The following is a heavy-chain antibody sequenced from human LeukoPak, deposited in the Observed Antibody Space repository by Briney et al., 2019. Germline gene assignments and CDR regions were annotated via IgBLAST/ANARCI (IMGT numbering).Heavy chain of an antibody. J-gene: IGHJ4*02. CDR1: GGTFSSYA. CDR3: VSWDFDRPSGVDY. CDR2: IIPIFGTA. D-gene: IGHD3-10*01. V-gene: IGHV1-69*05. Sequence: SVKVSCKASGGTFSSYAISWVRQAPGQGLEWMGGIIPIFGTANYAQKFQGRVTITTDESTSTAYMELSSLRSEDTAVYYCVSWDFDRPSGVDYWGQGTLVTVSS.